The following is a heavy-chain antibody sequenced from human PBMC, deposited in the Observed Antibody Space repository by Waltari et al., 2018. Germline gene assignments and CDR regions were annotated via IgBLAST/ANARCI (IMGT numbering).Heavy chain of an antibody. CDR2: IYTSGST. CDR3: ARTPVGASDAFDI. CDR1: GGSISSYY. D-gene: IGHD1-26*01. J-gene: IGHJ3*02. Sequence: QVQLQESGPGLVKPSETLSLTCTVSGGSISSYYWSWIRQPPGKGLEWIGYIYTSGSTNYNPSRKSRVTISVDTSKNQFSLKLSSVTAADTAVYYCARTPVGASDAFDIWGQGTMVTVSS. V-gene: IGHV4-4*09.